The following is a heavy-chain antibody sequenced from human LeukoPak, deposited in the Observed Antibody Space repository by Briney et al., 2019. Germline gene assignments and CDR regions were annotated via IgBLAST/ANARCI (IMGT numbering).Heavy chain of an antibody. J-gene: IGHJ6*03. CDR3: ARDKYYDFWSGEETYYYYYYMDV. CDR1: GGTFSSYA. V-gene: IGHV1-69*13. CDR2: IIPIFGTA. D-gene: IGHD3-3*01. Sequence: GASVKVSCKASGGTFSSYAISWVRQAPGQGLEWMGGIIPIFGTANYAQKFQGRVTITADEYTSKASMELSSLRSEDTDVYYCARDKYYDFWSGEETYYYYYYMDVWGKGTTVTVSS.